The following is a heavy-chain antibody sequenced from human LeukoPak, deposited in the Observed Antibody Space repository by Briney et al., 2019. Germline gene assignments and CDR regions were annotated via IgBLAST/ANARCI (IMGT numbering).Heavy chain of an antibody. CDR1: GFTFRNYW. V-gene: IGHV3-7*01. D-gene: IGHD4-17*01. J-gene: IGHJ4*02. Sequence: GGSLRLSCVASGFTFRNYWMSWVRQAPGKGLEWVANIKQDGSEKYYVGSVKGRFTISRDNAKNSLYLQMNSLRAEDTAVYFCARDKSYGDSSDYWGQGTLVTVSS. CDR2: IKQDGSEK. CDR3: ARDKSYGDSSDY.